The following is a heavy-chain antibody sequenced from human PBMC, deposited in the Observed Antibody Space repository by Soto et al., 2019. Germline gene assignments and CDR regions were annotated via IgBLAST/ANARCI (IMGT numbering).Heavy chain of an antibody. CDR2: ISGSGGST. CDR1: GFTFNNYA. Sequence: GGSLRLSCAASGFTFNNYAVTWVRQAPGKGLEWVSTISGSGGSTYYADSVKGRFTISRDNSKNTLYLQMNSLRAEDTAVYYCEKDQGSSWYEIDSWGQGTLVTVS. V-gene: IGHV3-23*01. CDR3: EKDQGSSWYEIDS. J-gene: IGHJ4*02. D-gene: IGHD6-13*01.